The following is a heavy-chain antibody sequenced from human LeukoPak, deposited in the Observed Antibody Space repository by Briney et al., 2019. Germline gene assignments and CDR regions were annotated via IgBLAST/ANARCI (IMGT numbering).Heavy chain of an antibody. V-gene: IGHV1-24*01. CDR3: ATDFPHHVGTRNWFDP. J-gene: IGHJ5*02. D-gene: IGHD1-1*01. CDR2: FDPEDGET. Sequence: ASVKVSCKVSGYTLTELSMHWVRQAPGKGLEWMGGFDPEDGETIYAQKFQGRVTMTEDTSTDTAYMELSSLRSEDTAVYYCATDFPHHVGTRNWFDPWGQGTLVTVSS. CDR1: GYTLTELS.